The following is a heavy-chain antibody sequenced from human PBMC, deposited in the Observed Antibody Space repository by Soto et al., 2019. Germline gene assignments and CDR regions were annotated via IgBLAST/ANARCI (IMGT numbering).Heavy chain of an antibody. CDR1: GYTFTSYG. D-gene: IGHD5-12*01. CDR3: ARAGGYDWYYYYGMDV. Sequence: QVQLVQSGAEVKKPGASVKVSCKASGYTFTSYGISWVRQAPGQGLEWMGWISAYNGNTNYAQKLQGRVTMTTDTSPSTAYMELRSLRSDDTAVYYCARAGGYDWYYYYGMDVWGQGTTVTVSS. V-gene: IGHV1-18*04. CDR2: ISAYNGNT. J-gene: IGHJ6*02.